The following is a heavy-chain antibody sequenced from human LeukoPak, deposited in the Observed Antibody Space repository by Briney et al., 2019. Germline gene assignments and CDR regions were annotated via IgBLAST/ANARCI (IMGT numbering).Heavy chain of an antibody. D-gene: IGHD3-22*01. CDR3: TTTMMQYYYDSSGYYGFDY. Sequence: GGSLRLSCAASGFTFSNAWMSWVRQAPGKGVEWVGRIKSKTDGGTTDYAAPVKARFTISRDDSKNTLYLQMNSLKTEDTAVYYCTTTMMQYYYDSSGYYGFDYWGQGTLVTVSS. J-gene: IGHJ4*02. CDR2: IKSKTDGGTT. V-gene: IGHV3-15*01. CDR1: GFTFSNAW.